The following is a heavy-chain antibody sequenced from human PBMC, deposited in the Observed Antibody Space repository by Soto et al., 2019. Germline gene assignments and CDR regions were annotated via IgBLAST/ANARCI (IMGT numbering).Heavy chain of an antibody. V-gene: IGHV1-3*01. J-gene: IGHJ5*02. CDR3: ARDTLYDSSGYYYVAYNWFQP. CDR2: INAGNGNT. Sequence: ASVKVSCKASGYTFTSYAMHWVRQARGQRREWMGWINAGNGNTKYSQKFQGRVTITRDTSASTAYMELSSLRSEDTAVYYCARDTLYDSSGYYYVAYNWFQPWGEGTRVKVS. CDR1: GYTFTSYA. D-gene: IGHD3-22*01.